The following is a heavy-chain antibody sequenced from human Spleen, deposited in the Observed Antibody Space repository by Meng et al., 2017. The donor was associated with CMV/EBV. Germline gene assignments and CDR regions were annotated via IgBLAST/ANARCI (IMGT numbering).Heavy chain of an antibody. J-gene: IGHJ4*02. CDR2: ISWDGGST. CDR3: AKDIGGHYDFWSGGLDY. CDR1: GFTFDDYT. V-gene: IGHV3-43*01. D-gene: IGHD3-3*01. Sequence: LSLTCAASGFTFDDYTMHWVRQAPGKGLEWVSLISWDGGSTYYADSVKGRFTISRGNIKNSLYLHMNSLRTEDTALFYCAKDIGGHYDFWSGGLDYWGQGTLVTVSS.